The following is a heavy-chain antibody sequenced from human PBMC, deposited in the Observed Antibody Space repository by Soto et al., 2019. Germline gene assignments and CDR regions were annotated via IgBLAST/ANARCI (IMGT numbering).Heavy chain of an antibody. J-gene: IGHJ4*02. CDR2: IYYSGST. V-gene: IGHV4-39*01. Sequence: PSETLSLTCTVSGGSISSSSYYWGWIRQPPGKGLEWIGSIYYSGSTYYNPSLKSRVTISVDTSKNQFSLKLSSVTAADTAVYYCARQKHTAMVHYDYWGQGTLVTVSS. CDR3: ARQKHTAMVHYDY. D-gene: IGHD5-18*01. CDR1: GGSISSSSYY.